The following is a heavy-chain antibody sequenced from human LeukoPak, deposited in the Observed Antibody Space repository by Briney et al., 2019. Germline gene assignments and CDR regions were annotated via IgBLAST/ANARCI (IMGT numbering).Heavy chain of an antibody. CDR3: ARAKDIAARPMGY. Sequence: ASVKVSCKASGYTFTGYYMHWVRQAPGQGLEWMGWINPNSGGTNYAQKFQGRVTMTRDTSISTAYMELSRLRSDDTAVYYCARAKDIAARPMGYWGQGTLVTVSS. V-gene: IGHV1-2*02. D-gene: IGHD6-6*01. CDR2: INPNSGGT. J-gene: IGHJ4*02. CDR1: GYTFTGYY.